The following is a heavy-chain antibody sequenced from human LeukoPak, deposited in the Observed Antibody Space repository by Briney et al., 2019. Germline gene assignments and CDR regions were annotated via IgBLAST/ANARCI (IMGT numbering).Heavy chain of an antibody. CDR2: INPSGGST. Sequence: GASVTVSCKASGYTFTSYYMHWVRQAPGQGLEWMGIINPSGGSTSYAQKFQGRVTMTRDMSTSTVYMELSSLRSEDTAVYYCARAPYSSSPGDWFDPWGQGTLVTVSS. D-gene: IGHD6-6*01. V-gene: IGHV1-46*01. CDR1: GYTFTSYY. CDR3: ARAPYSSSPGDWFDP. J-gene: IGHJ5*02.